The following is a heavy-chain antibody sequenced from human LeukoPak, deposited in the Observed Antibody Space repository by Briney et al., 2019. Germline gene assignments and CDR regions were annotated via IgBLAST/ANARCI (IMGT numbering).Heavy chain of an antibody. Sequence: GGSLRLSCAASGFTFSSYAMSWVRQAPGGGLQWVSFISGGGGTTYYADSVKGRFTVSRDNSKNTLYLQMSSLRAEDTAVYYCAKAEGSGNQPFDYWGQGTLVTVSS. CDR1: GFTFSSYA. J-gene: IGHJ4*02. CDR3: AKAEGSGNQPFDY. V-gene: IGHV3-23*01. D-gene: IGHD3-10*01. CDR2: ISGGGGTT.